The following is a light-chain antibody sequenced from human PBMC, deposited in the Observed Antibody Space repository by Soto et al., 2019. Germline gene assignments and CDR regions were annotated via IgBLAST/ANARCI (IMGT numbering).Light chain of an antibody. Sequence: QSVLTQPASVSGSPGQSITISCTGASSDIGAHDDVSWYQQHPGKVPKLLIYGVTDRPSGISNRFSGSKSGNVASLTISGLQAEDGADYYCCSYTSDLTPYVFGTGTKVTVL. CDR1: SSDIGAHDD. CDR3: CSYTSDLTPYV. CDR2: GVT. J-gene: IGLJ1*01. V-gene: IGLV2-14*03.